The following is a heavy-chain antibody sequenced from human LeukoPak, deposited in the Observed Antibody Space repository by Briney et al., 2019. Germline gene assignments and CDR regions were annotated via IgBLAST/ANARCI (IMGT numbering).Heavy chain of an antibody. CDR3: ARDGLPEAYYYDSSGAELDC. V-gene: IGHV3-7*01. CDR1: GFTFSSYW. Sequence: GGSLRLSCAASGFTFSSYWMSWVRQAPGKGLEWVANIKQDGSEKYYVDSVKGRFTISRDNAKNSLYLQMNSLRAEDTAVYYCARDGLPEAYYYDSSGAELDCWSQGTLVTVSS. J-gene: IGHJ4*02. CDR2: IKQDGSEK. D-gene: IGHD3-22*01.